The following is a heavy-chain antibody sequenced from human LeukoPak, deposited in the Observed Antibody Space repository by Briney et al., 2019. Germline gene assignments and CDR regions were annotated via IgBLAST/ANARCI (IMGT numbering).Heavy chain of an antibody. V-gene: IGHV4-38-2*01. CDR2: IYHSGST. Sequence: PSGTLSLTCAVSGYSISSGYYWGWIRQPPGKGLEWIGSIYHSGSTYYNPSLKSRVTISVDTSKNQFSLKLSSVTAADTAVYYGARLVGATHRPITDYWGQGTLVTVSS. D-gene: IGHD1-26*01. J-gene: IGHJ4*02. CDR3: ARLVGATHRPITDY. CDR1: GYSISSGYY.